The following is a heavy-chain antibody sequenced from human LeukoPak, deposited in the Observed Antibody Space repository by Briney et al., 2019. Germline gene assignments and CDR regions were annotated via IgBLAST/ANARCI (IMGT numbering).Heavy chain of an antibody. D-gene: IGHD2-15*01. CDR1: GGSISSYY. CDR3: ARERCSGGSCYQDY. J-gene: IGHJ4*02. V-gene: IGHV4-4*07. CDR2: IYTSGST. Sequence: SETLSLTCTVSGGSISSYYWSWIRQPAGKGLDWIGRIYTSGSTNYNPSLKSRVTMSVDTSKNQFSLKLSSVTAAATAVYYCARERCSGGSCYQDYWGQGTPVTVSS.